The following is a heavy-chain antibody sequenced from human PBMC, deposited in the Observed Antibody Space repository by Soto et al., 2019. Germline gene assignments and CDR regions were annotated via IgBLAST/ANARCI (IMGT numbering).Heavy chain of an antibody. Sequence: EVHLVESGGGLAQPGRSLRLSCATSGFTFTYFSISWVRQAPGRGLEWVGFIRSKDYGGTPEYAASVQGRFAISRDDSTGIAYLQMNSLKNEDTAVYYCTREIPYFDSWGQGTLVTVSS. J-gene: IGHJ4*02. CDR2: IRSKDYGGTP. CDR1: GFTFTYFS. CDR3: TREIPYFDS. V-gene: IGHV3-49*02.